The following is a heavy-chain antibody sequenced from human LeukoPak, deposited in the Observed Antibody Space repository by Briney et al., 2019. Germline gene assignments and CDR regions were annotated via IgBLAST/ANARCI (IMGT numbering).Heavy chain of an antibody. J-gene: IGHJ4*02. Sequence: ASVKVSCKVSGYTLTELSMHWVRQAPGKGLEWMGGFDPEDGETIYAQKFQGRVTMTEDTSTDTAYMELSSLRSEDTAVYYCARFLLSTYSSTVTALDYWGQGTLVTVSS. CDR1: GYTLTELS. V-gene: IGHV1-24*01. CDR3: ARFLLSTYSSTVTALDY. CDR2: FDPEDGET. D-gene: IGHD2-2*01.